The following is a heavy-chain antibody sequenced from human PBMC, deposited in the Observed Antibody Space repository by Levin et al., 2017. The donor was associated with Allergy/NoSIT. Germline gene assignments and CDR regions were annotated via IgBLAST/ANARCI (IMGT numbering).Heavy chain of an antibody. D-gene: IGHD3-10*01. CDR3: ARNGFYGSGSTDAFDI. V-gene: IGHV4-59*01. CDR1: GGSINNYY. Sequence: PSETLSLTCTVSGGSINNYYWSWIRQPPGKGLEWIAYMYYSGSTNYNPSLKSRVTMSVDTSKNQFSLRLSPVTAADTAVDYCARNGFYGSGSTDAFDIWGQGTMVTVSS. J-gene: IGHJ3*02. CDR2: MYYSGST.